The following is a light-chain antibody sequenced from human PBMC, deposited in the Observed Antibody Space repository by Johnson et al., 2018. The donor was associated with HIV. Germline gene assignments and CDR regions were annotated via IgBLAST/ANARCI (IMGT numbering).Light chain of an antibody. CDR2: DSY. CDR1: SSNIGNNY. Sequence: HSVLTQPPSVSAAPGQKVTISCSGSSSNIGNNYVSWYQQLPGTAPKLLIYDSYKRPSGIPDRFSGSKSGTSATLGITGLQTGDEADYYCGTWDSSLSAYVFGPGTKVTVL. CDR3: GTWDSSLSAYV. J-gene: IGLJ1*01. V-gene: IGLV1-51*01.